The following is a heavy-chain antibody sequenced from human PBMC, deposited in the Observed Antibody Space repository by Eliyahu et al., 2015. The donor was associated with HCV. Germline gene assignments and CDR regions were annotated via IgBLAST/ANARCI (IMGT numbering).Heavy chain of an antibody. CDR3: AKLPYSSSSSDAFDI. V-gene: IGHV3-23*01. J-gene: IGHJ3*02. CDR2: ISGSGGST. D-gene: IGHD6-6*01. Sequence: EVQLLESGGGLVQPGGSLXLSCAXXGFXFXSYAMXWVRQAPGKGLEWVSAISGSGGSTYYADSVKGRFTISRDNSKNTLYLQMNSLRAEDTAVYYCAKLPYSSSSSDAFDIWGQGTMVTISS. CDR1: GFXFXSYA.